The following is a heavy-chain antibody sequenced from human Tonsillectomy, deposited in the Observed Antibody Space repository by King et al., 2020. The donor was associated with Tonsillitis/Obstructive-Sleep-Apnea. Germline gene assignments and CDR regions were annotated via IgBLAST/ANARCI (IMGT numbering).Heavy chain of an antibody. J-gene: IGHJ4*02. V-gene: IGHV3-43*02. CDR1: GFTFTDYA. CDR3: AKGGSYNLNPFDY. Sequence: QLVQSGGGVVQSGGSLRLSCAASGFTFTDYAMHWVRQAPGKGLEWVSLISGDGGSTYYADSVKGRFTISRDNSKNSLYLQMNSLRIADTALYYCAKGGSYNLNPFDYWGQGTLVTVSS. CDR2: ISGDGGST. D-gene: IGHD1-20*01.